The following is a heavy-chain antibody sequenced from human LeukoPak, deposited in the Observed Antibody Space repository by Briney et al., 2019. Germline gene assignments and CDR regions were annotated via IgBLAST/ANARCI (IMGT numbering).Heavy chain of an antibody. CDR3: AKEGYYSEYFDY. CDR2: ISGSGGST. CDR1: GFTFRSYA. J-gene: IGHJ4*02. Sequence: GGSLRLSRAASGFTFRSYAMSWVRQAPGKGLEWVSAISGSGGSTYYADSVKGRFTISRDNSKNTLYLQMNSLRAEDTAVYYCAKEGYYSEYFDYWGQGTLVTVSS. V-gene: IGHV3-23*01. D-gene: IGHD1-26*01.